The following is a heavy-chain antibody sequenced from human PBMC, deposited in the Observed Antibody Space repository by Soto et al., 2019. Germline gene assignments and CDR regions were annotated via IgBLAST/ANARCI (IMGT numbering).Heavy chain of an antibody. CDR1: GYIFTNYW. V-gene: IGHV5-51*01. CDR3: ARHGSIGARQNWFDP. D-gene: IGHD6-6*01. J-gene: IGHJ5*02. CDR2: IYPGDSDT. Sequence: PGESLKISCKGSGYIFTNYWIGWVRQMPGKGLEWMGIIYPGDSDTRYSPSFQGQVTISVDKSISTAYLQWNSLKASDTATYYCARHGSIGARQNWFDPWGQGTLVTVPS.